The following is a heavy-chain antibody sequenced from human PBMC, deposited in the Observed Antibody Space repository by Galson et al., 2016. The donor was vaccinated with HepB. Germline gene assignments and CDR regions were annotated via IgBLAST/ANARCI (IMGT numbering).Heavy chain of an antibody. CDR2: ITSSSSVT. V-gene: IGHV3-48*02. J-gene: IGHJ4*02. Sequence: LRLSCADSGFTFSIYSMNWVRQAPGQGLEWISHITSSSSVTYYADSVKGRFTISRDNAEKSLYLQMNSLRDEDTAVYYCANDWYGYMAYWGQGTLVTVSS. D-gene: IGHD3-9*01. CDR3: ANDWYGYMAY. CDR1: GFTFSIYS.